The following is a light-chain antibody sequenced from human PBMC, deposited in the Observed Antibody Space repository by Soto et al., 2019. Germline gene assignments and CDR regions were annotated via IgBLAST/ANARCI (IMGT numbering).Light chain of an antibody. CDR2: DVT. V-gene: IGLV2-18*01. Sequence: QSALTQPRSVSGSPGQSVSISCAGTSTDFGGYKYVSWYQLPPGTAPKVLIYDVTNRPSGVPDRFSGSQSGKTASLTISGLQAEDEADYYCSLYTSSSTYVFGTGTKLTVL. J-gene: IGLJ1*01. CDR3: SLYTSSSTYV. CDR1: STDFGGYKY.